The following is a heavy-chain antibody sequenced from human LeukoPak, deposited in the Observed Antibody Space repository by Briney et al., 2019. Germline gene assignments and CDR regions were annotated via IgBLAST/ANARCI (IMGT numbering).Heavy chain of an antibody. D-gene: IGHD3-16*02. V-gene: IGHV3-23*01. CDR3: ARFTGCPRLGGLSPLDY. J-gene: IGHJ4*02. CDR1: GFTFSSYA. Sequence: QSGGSLRLSCAASGFTFSSYAMSWVRQAPAKGLEWVSAISGRVGSTYYADSVKCRFTIFTDNSKNTLYPQMNSLRADDTAAYYCARFTGCPRLGGLSPLDYWGQGTLVTVYS. CDR2: ISGRVGST.